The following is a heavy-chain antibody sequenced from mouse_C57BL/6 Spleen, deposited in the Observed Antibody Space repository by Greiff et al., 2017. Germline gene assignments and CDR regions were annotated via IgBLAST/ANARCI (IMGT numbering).Heavy chain of an antibody. CDR2: ISSGSSTI. CDR3: ARSNWDWYFDV. Sequence: EVQLMESGGGLVKPGGSLKLSCAASGFTFSDYGMHWVRQAPEKGLEWVAYISSGSSTIYYADTVKGRFTISRDNAKNTLFLQMTSLRSEDTAMYYCARSNWDWYFDVWGTGTTVTVSS. D-gene: IGHD4-1*01. J-gene: IGHJ1*03. V-gene: IGHV5-17*01. CDR1: GFTFSDYG.